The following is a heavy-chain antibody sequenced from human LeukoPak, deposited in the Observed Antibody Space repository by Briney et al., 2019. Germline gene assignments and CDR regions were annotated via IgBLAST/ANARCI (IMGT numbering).Heavy chain of an antibody. CDR1: GFTFSSYA. CDR3: SGGSRRGAFDI. Sequence: GGSLRLSCAASGFTFSSYAMSWARQAPGKGLEWVSVIVGSGGSTYYADSVKGRFTISRDNSKNTLYLQMNSLKAEDTAVYYCSGGSRRGAFDIWGQGTMVTVSS. CDR2: IVGSGGST. V-gene: IGHV3-23*01. D-gene: IGHD1-26*01. J-gene: IGHJ3*02.